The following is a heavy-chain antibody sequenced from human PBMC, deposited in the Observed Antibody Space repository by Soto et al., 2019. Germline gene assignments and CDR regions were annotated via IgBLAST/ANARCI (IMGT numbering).Heavy chain of an antibody. CDR2: IFPADSEI. V-gene: IGHV5-51*01. CDR3: ARPLYPGYCTDGVCYSYDY. Sequence: GQSLQISGQSLGYTFTASWIAWLRQMPGKGLEWMRIIFPADSEIRYSPSFRGHVTISADKSISTAYLQWSSLEASDTAMYYCARPLYPGYCTDGVCYSYDYWGQGTQVTAPQ. J-gene: IGHJ4*02. D-gene: IGHD2-8*01. CDR1: GYTFTASW.